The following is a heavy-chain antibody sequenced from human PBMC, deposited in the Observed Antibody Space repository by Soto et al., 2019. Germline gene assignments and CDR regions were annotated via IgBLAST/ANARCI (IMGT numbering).Heavy chain of an antibody. CDR3: ARDSAYGDSSDWFFEL. D-gene: IGHD4-17*01. J-gene: IGHJ2*01. CDR2: INPNSGGT. CDR1: GYTFAGYY. Sequence: QVQLVQSGAELEKPGASVKVSCKASGYTFAGYYVHWVRQAPGQGLEWMGWINPNSGGTNYAQKFQGWVTMTRDTPISTAYMVLNRLRSDDTAVYYCARDSAYGDSSDWFFELWGRGTLVTVSS. V-gene: IGHV1-2*04.